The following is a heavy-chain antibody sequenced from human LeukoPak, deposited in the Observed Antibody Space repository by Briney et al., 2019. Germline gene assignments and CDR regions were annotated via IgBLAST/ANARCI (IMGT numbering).Heavy chain of an antibody. Sequence: ASVKVSCKASGYTFTSYYMHWVRQAPGQGLEWMGIINPSGGSTSYAQEFQGRVTMTRDTSTSTVYMELSSLRSEDTAVYYCARASTVVTPLAYWGQGTLVTVSS. V-gene: IGHV1-46*01. CDR2: INPSGGST. D-gene: IGHD4-23*01. CDR1: GYTFTSYY. CDR3: ARASTVVTPLAY. J-gene: IGHJ4*02.